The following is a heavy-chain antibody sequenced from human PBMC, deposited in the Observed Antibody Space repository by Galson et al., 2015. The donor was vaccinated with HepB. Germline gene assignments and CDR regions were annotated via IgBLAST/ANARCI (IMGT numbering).Heavy chain of an antibody. CDR1: GLTFSHYW. Sequence: SLRLSCAASGLTFSHYWMSWVRQAPGKGPEWVANINQDGSQKDYVDSVKGRFTISRDNAKNSLYLQMNSLRAEDTAVYYCAKDVLWGQGTLVTVSS. J-gene: IGHJ4*02. CDR3: AKDVL. D-gene: IGHD3-10*02. CDR2: INQDGSQK. V-gene: IGHV3-7*03.